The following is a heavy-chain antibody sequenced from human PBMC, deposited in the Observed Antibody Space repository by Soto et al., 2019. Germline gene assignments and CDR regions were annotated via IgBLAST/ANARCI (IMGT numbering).Heavy chain of an antibody. V-gene: IGHV4-31*03. J-gene: IGHJ4*02. CDR3: ARAGDLAAAGFLSFDY. CDR2: IYYSGST. D-gene: IGHD6-13*01. CDR1: GGSISSGGYY. Sequence: QVQLQESGPGLVKPSQTLSLTCTVSGGSISSGGYYWSWIRQHPGKGLEWIGYIYYSGSTYYNPYLKRRVTISVETSKNQFSLKLSSVTAADTAVYYCARAGDLAAAGFLSFDYWGQGTLVTVSS.